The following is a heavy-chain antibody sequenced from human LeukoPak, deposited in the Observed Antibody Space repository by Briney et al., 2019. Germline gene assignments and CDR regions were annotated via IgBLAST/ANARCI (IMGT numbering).Heavy chain of an antibody. D-gene: IGHD1-20*01. CDR1: GFTFSSYS. Sequence: PGGSLRLSCAASGFTFSSYSMNWVRQAPGKGLEWVSPISAGGGSSYYADSVKGRFTISRDSSKNTLYLQMNNLRPEDTAVYYCVKETGITGAGDCWGQGTLVTVSS. CDR3: VKETGITGAGDC. J-gene: IGHJ4*02. CDR2: ISAGGGSS. V-gene: IGHV3-23*01.